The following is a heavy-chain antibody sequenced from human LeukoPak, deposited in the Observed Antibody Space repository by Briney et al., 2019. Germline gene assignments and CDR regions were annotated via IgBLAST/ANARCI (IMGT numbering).Heavy chain of an antibody. V-gene: IGHV3-23*01. J-gene: IGHJ6*02. CDR2: ISGSGGTT. Sequence: GGSLRLSCATSGFTFSSYAMTWVRQAPGKGLEWVSYISGSGGTTYSADSVKGRLTISRDNSKNTLYLQMNSLRAQDTAVYYCAKVSGGYYGMDVWGQGTTVTVSS. D-gene: IGHD3-10*01. CDR3: AKVSGGYYGMDV. CDR1: GFTFSSYA.